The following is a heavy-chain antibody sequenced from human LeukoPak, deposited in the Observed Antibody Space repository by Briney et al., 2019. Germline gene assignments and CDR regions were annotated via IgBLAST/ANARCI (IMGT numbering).Heavy chain of an antibody. J-gene: IGHJ6*02. D-gene: IGHD1-14*01. CDR1: GGSFSGYY. V-gene: IGHV4-34*01. CDR3: ASGSDDPPNPGMDV. CDR2: IYYSGST. Sequence: SETLSLTCAVYGGSFSGYYWGWIRQPPGKGLEWIGSIYYSGSTYYNPSLKSRVTISVDTSKNQFSLKLSSVTAADTAVYYCASGSDDPPNPGMDVWGQGTTVTVSS.